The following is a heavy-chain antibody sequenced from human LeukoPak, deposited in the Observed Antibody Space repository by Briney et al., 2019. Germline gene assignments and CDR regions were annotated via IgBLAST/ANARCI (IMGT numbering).Heavy chain of an antibody. CDR1: GYTFTSSG. CDR3: ARVTRYLGRTGGRYFDY. J-gene: IGHJ4*02. CDR2: ISAYNGNT. D-gene: IGHD3-16*01. V-gene: IGHV1-18*04. Sequence: ASVKVSCKASGYTFTSSGISWVRQAPGQGLEWMGWISAYNGNTNYAQKLKGRVTMTTDTSTSTAYMELRSLRSDDTAVYYCARVTRYLGRTGGRYFDYWGQGTLVTVSS.